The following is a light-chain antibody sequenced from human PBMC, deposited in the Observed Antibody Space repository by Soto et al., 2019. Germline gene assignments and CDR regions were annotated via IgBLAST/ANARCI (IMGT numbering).Light chain of an antibody. CDR1: QSVGIRS. J-gene: IGKJ4*01. CDR3: QQYGSAPLT. CDR2: GAS. V-gene: IGKV3-20*01. Sequence: DIVLTQSPGTLSLSPGERATLSCKARQSVGIRSLAWYQQKPGQAPRLVISGASSRATGIPERFSGSGSGTDFTLTISRLEPEDFAVYYCQQYGSAPLTFGGGTKVEIK.